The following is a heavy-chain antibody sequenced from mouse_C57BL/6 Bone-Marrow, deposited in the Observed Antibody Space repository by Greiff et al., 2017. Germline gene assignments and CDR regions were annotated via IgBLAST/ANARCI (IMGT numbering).Heavy chain of an antibody. CDR1: GYSITSDY. CDR2: ISYSGST. CDR3: AGYSSYGAEYFDV. J-gene: IGHJ1*03. V-gene: IGHV3-8*01. Sequence: EVQLQQSGPGLAKPSQTLSLTCSVTGYSITSDYWNWIRKFPGNKLEYMGCISYSGSTYYKPSLKSRISITRDTSKNQYYLQLNSVTTEDTATYYCAGYSSYGAEYFDVWGTGTTVTVSS. D-gene: IGHD1-1*01.